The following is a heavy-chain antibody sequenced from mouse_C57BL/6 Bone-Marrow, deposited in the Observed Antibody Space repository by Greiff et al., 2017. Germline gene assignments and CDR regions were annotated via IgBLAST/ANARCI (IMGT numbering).Heavy chain of an antibody. J-gene: IGHJ4*01. CDR3: ARVGMGMDY. D-gene: IGHD4-1*01. Sequence: EVQLQQSGPELVKPGASVKIPCKASGYTFTDYSMDWVKQSHGKSLEWIGDINPNNGDTNYNQKFKGKATLTVDKSSSTAYMELSSLTSEDTAVYYCARVGMGMDYWGQGTSVTVSS. CDR2: INPNNGDT. V-gene: IGHV1-18*01. CDR1: GYTFTDYS.